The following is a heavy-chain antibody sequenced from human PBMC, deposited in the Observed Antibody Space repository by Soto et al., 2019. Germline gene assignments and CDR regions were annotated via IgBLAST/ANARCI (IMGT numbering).Heavy chain of an antibody. CDR2: ITTDKGKT. CDR3: ATRSPAFDY. CDR1: GYTFTSYG. Sequence: GPGVKKPGASVKVSCKTSGYTFTSYGISWVRQAPGQGLEWMGWITTDKGKTTYAQKFQGRVTMTTDTSTSTAYMELRSRRSDGTAVYYCATRSPAFDYWGQGTLVTVSS. J-gene: IGHJ4*02. V-gene: IGHV1-18*01.